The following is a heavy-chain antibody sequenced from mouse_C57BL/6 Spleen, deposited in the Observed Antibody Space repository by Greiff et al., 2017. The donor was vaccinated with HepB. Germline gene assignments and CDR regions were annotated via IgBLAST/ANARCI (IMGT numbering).Heavy chain of an antibody. Sequence: DVQLVESGGGLVKPGGSLKLSCAASGFTFSSYTMSWVRQTPEKRLEWVATISGGGGNTYYPDSVKGRFTISRDNAKNTLYLQMSSLRSEDTALYYCARHDDYNYWYFDVWGTGTTVTVSS. CDR3: ARHDDYNYWYFDV. CDR2: ISGGGGNT. CDR1: GFTFSSYT. D-gene: IGHD2-4*01. J-gene: IGHJ1*03. V-gene: IGHV5-9*01.